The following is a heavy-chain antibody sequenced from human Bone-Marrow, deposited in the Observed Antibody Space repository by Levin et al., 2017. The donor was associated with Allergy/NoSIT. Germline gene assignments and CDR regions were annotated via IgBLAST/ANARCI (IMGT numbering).Heavy chain of an antibody. Sequence: GSLSLTCTVSGGSVSSGSYYWSWIRQPPGKGLEWIGYIYYSGSTNYNPSLKSRVTISVDTSKNQFSLKLSSVTAADTAVYYCARGLPQRYCSGGSCYSGAFDIWGQGTMVTVSS. J-gene: IGHJ3*02. CDR2: IYYSGST. CDR3: ARGLPQRYCSGGSCYSGAFDI. D-gene: IGHD2-15*01. V-gene: IGHV4-61*01. CDR1: GGSVSSGSYY.